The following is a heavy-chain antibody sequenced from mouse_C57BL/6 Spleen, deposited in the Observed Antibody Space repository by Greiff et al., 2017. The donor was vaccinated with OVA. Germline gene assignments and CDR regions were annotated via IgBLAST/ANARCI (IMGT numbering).Heavy chain of an antibody. CDR3: ARGPGRDYDYVWYFDV. V-gene: IGHV5-4*03. CDR1: GFTFSSYA. D-gene: IGHD2-4*01. Sequence: EVMLVESGGGLVKPGGSLKLSCAASGFTFSSYAMSWVRQTPEKRLEWVATISDGGSYTYYPDNVKGRFTISRDNAKNNLYLQMSHLKSEDTAMYYCARGPGRDYDYVWYFDVWGTGTTVTVSS. J-gene: IGHJ1*03. CDR2: ISDGGSYT.